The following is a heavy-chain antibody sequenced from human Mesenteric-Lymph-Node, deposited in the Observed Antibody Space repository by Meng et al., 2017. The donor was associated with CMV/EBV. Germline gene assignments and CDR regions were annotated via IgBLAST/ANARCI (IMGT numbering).Heavy chain of an antibody. CDR2: IRAGGET. CDR1: GFTFHTYA. Sequence: GGSLRLSCTASGFTFHTYALNWLRQAPGKGLEWISGIRAGGETFYAGSVRGRFSISRDNSKSTLFLQMNNLRAEDTAVYYCASGGVLDYYHGMDVWGQGTTVTVSS. CDR3: ASGGVLDYYHGMDV. J-gene: IGHJ6*02. D-gene: IGHD3-16*01. V-gene: IGHV3-23*01.